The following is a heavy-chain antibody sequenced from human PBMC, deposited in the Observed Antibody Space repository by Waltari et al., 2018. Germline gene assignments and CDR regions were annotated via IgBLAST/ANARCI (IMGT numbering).Heavy chain of an antibody. V-gene: IGHV4-34*01. Sequence: QVQLQQWGAGLLKPSETLSLTCAVNGGSFNPYYWGWIRQPPGKGLEWIGEISQNGRTNENPSLKSRVAISVDTSKNHFSLKLNFLTAADTAVYYCARGEQLHLIRRNSFDTWGQGTLVTVSS. CDR2: ISQNGRT. D-gene: IGHD1-1*01. J-gene: IGHJ5*02. CDR3: ARGEQLHLIRRNSFDT. CDR1: GGSFNPYY.